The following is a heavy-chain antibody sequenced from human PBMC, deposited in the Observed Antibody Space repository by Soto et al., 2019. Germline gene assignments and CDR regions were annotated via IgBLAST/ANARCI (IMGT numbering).Heavy chain of an antibody. CDR1: GGFTISSVYY. J-gene: IGHJ4*02. CDR2: INHSGST. D-gene: IGHD3-10*01. Sequence: SETLSLTCSLSGGFTISSVYYWDWIRQPPGKGLEWIGEINHSGSTNYNPSLKSRVTISVDTSKNQFSLKLSSVTAADTAVYYCARGRLWFGEKFDYWGQGTRVTVSS. CDR3: ARGRLWFGEKFDY. V-gene: IGHV4-39*07.